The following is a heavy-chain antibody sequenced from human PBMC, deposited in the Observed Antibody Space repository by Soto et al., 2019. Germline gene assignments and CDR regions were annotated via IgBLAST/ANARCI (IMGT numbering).Heavy chain of an antibody. CDR2: INSDGSST. V-gene: IGHV3-74*01. J-gene: IGHJ4*02. D-gene: IGHD6-13*01. CDR3: ARVSQQLVFPFDY. Sequence: GGSLRLSCAASGFTFSSYWMHWVRQAPGKGLVWVSRINSDGSSTSYADSVKGRFTISRDNAKNTLYLQMNSLRAEDTAVYYCARVSQQLVFPFDYWGQGTLVTVSS. CDR1: GFTFSSYW.